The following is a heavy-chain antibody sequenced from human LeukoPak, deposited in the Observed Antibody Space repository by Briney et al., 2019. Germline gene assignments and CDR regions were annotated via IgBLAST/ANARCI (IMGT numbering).Heavy chain of an antibody. Sequence: GGSLRLSCAASGFTFSSHWMNWVRQAPGKGLDWVANIKQDGSEKYCVDSVKGRFTISRDNSKNTLYLQMNSLRAEDTAVYYCAKFYDISTGYFDCWGQGTLVTVSS. CDR2: IKQDGSEK. J-gene: IGHJ4*02. CDR1: GFTFSSHW. D-gene: IGHD3-9*01. V-gene: IGHV3-7*05. CDR3: AKFYDISTGYFDC.